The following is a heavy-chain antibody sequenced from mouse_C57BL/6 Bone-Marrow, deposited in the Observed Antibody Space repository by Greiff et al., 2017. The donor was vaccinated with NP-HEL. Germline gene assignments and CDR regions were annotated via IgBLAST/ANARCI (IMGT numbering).Heavy chain of an antibody. CDR1: GFTFTDYY. CDR2: IRNKANGYTT. CDR3: ARSGATVVVQDFDV. V-gene: IGHV7-3*01. D-gene: IGHD1-1*01. Sequence: EVQGVESGGGLVQPGGSLSLSCAASGFTFTDYYMSWVRQPPGKALEWLGFIRNKANGYTTEYSASVKGRFTISRDNSQSILYLQMNALRAEDSATYYCARSGATVVVQDFDVWGTGTTVTVSS. J-gene: IGHJ1*03.